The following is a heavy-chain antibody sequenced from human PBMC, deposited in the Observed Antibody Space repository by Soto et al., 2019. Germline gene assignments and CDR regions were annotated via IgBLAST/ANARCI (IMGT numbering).Heavy chain of an antibody. CDR3: AHLLGIAPYFDY. J-gene: IGHJ4*02. V-gene: IGHV2-5*01. Sequence: QITLKESGPTLVKPTQTLTLTCTFSGFSLSTSDVGVGWIRQPPGKTPEWLALIYWNDDKRYSPSLKNRLTITKDTSKNQVVLTLTTMDPVDTATYCCAHLLGIAPYFDYWGQGTLVTVSS. CDR1: GFSLSTSDVG. CDR2: IYWNDDK. D-gene: IGHD7-27*01.